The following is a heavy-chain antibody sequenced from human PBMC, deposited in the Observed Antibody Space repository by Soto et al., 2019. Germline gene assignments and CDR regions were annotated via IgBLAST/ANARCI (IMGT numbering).Heavy chain of an antibody. CDR2: IKTIAGGGTT. D-gene: IGHD2-8*02. CDR3: TTERCTGTNCYVKNAFDV. J-gene: IGHJ3*01. V-gene: IGHV3-15*01. CDR1: GFTFNDAW. Sequence: EVQLVESGGGLVEPGGSLRLSCAASGFTFNDAWMTWVRQGPGKGLEWVGRIKTIAGGGTTDYTAPVKGRFTISRDDSKNTVYLHMNSLKIEDTAVHYCTTERCTGTNCYVKNAFDVWGQGTTVTVSS.